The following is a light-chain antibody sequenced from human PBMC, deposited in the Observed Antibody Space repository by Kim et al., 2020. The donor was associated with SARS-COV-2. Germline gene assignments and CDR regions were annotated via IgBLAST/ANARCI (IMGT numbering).Light chain of an antibody. CDR2: SAS. J-gene: IGKJ4*01. CDR1: QFINNW. V-gene: IGKV1-12*01. Sequence: DIQMTQSPASVSASVGDRVSITCRASQFINNWLAWYQQKPGRAPKLLIHSASTLLDGVPSRFTGSGSGTQFTLTISRLEPEDFATYYCQQAYNFPLTFGVGTKV. CDR3: QQAYNFPLT.